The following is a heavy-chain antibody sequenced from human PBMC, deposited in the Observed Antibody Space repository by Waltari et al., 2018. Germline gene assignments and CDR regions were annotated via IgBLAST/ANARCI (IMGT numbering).Heavy chain of an antibody. CDR3: AGTYYDFWSGHPGWFDP. D-gene: IGHD3-3*01. Sequence: QLQLQESGPGLVKPSETLSLTCTVSGGSISSSSYYLGWIRHPPGQGLEWIGSIYYSGSTYYNPSLKSRVTISVDTSKNQFSLKLSSVTAADTAVYYCAGTYYDFWSGHPGWFDPWGQGTLVTVSS. J-gene: IGHJ5*02. V-gene: IGHV4-39*07. CDR1: GGSISSSSYY. CDR2: IYYSGST.